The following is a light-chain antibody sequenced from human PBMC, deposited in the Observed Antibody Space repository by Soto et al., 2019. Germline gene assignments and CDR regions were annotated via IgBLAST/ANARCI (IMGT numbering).Light chain of an antibody. J-gene: IGKJ1*01. CDR2: GAS. CDR3: QQYNNWPQT. V-gene: IGKV3-15*01. Sequence: ITQSPSSRSASPGDRVTITCRASQGISNYLAWYQQKPGQAPRLLIYGASTRATDVPARFSGSGSGTEFTLTISSLQSEDFAEYHCQQYNNWPQTFGQGTKVDIK. CDR1: QGISNY.